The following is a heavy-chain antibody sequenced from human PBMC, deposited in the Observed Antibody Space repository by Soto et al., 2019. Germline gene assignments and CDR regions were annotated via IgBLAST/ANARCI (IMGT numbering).Heavy chain of an antibody. CDR2: IDTSGGVT. D-gene: IGHD6-13*01. Sequence: GGSLRLSCTASGFTFSSFFMNWVRQAPGKGPEWVSGIDTSGGVTKYADSVKGRFTISRDNSKNTLYLQMGSLRAEDMAVYYCARQSYSSYYFDYWGQGTLVTVSS. CDR1: GFTFSSFF. V-gene: IGHV3-23*01. J-gene: IGHJ4*02. CDR3: ARQSYSSYYFDY.